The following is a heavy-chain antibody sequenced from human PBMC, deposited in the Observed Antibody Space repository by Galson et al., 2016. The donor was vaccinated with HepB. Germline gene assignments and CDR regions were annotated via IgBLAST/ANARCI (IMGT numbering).Heavy chain of an antibody. V-gene: IGHV3-23*01. CDR3: ARGSRSYWKYFDY. CDR1: GFTFSSYS. Sequence: SLRLSCAASGFTFSSYSMSWVRQPPGKGLEWVSAISGSGSVTYYADSVKGRFTISRDNSKDARNTLSLQMDTLRSEDTAVYYCARGSRSYWKYFDYWGQGALVTVSP. J-gene: IGHJ4*02. D-gene: IGHD1-1*01. CDR2: ISGSGSVT.